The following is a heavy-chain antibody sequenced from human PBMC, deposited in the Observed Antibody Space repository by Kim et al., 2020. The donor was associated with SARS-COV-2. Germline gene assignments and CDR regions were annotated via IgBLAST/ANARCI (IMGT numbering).Heavy chain of an antibody. CDR3: ARDAEGIAAAVGWFDP. J-gene: IGHJ5*02. D-gene: IGHD6-13*01. Sequence: SGKRLFTISRENAKNSLYLQMNSLRAEDTAVYYCARDAEGIAAAVGWFDPWGQGTLVTVSS. V-gene: IGHV3-21*01.